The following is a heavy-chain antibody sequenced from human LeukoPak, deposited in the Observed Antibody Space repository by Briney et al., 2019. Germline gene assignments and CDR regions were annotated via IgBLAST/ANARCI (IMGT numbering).Heavy chain of an antibody. CDR2: INPNSGRS. V-gene: IGHV1-2*02. Sequence: GASVKVSCTASGYTFTAYYMHWVRQAPGQGLEWMGWINPNSGRSNTAQKFQGRVTMTRDTSISTAYMELSRLRSDDTAVYYCARAVDTATLDYWGQGALVTVSS. CDR1: GYTFTAYY. CDR3: ARAVDTATLDY. J-gene: IGHJ4*02. D-gene: IGHD5-18*01.